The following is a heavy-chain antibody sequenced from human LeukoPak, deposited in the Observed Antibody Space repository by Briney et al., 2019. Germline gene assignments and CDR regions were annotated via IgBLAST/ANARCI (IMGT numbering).Heavy chain of an antibody. D-gene: IGHD2/OR15-2a*01. CDR1: GYTFTGYY. CDR2: ISPNSGGT. Sequence: ASVKVSCKASGYTFTGYYMHWVRQAPGQGLEWMGWISPNSGGTNYAQKFQGRVTMTRDTSISTAYMELSRLRSDDTAVYYCARRLSRLSHQFDYWGQGTLVTVSS. J-gene: IGHJ4*02. CDR3: ARRLSRLSHQFDY. V-gene: IGHV1-2*02.